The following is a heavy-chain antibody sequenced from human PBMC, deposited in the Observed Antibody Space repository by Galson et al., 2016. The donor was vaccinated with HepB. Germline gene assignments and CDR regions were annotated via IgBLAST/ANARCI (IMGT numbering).Heavy chain of an antibody. D-gene: IGHD4-23*01. CDR3: VRDLATVVDF. CDR2: ISYDGSKK. CDR1: GFRFSGYG. J-gene: IGHJ4*02. V-gene: IGHV3-30*03. Sequence: SLRLSCAASGFRFSGYGMYWVRQAPGKGLEWVAVISYDGSKKYYVDSVKGRFTVSRDNSENTLYLQMNSLRPEDTAVYYCVRDLATVVDFWGQGTLVIVSS.